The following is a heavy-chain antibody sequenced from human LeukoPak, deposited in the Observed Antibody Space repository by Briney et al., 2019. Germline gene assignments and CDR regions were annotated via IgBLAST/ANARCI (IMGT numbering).Heavy chain of an antibody. Sequence: SETLSLTCTVSGDSISSYYWSWIRQPPGKGLEWIGYIHSSGSTYYNPSLKSRLTISVDTSKSQFSLNLSSVTAADTAVYYCARGGGWRSPFDFRGQGTLVTVSS. CDR2: IHSSGST. CDR3: ARGGGWRSPFDF. CDR1: GDSISSYY. V-gene: IGHV4-4*09. J-gene: IGHJ4*02. D-gene: IGHD6-19*01.